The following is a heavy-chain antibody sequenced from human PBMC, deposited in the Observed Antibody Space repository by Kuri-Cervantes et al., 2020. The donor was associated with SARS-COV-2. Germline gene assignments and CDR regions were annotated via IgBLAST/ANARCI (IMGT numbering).Heavy chain of an antibody. V-gene: IGHV3-11*04. D-gene: IGHD7-27*01. CDR2: ISSSGSTI. CDR3: ARDGWGSSFDY. CDR1: GGSISSYY. Sequence: LSLTCTVSGGSISSYYWSWIRQAPGKGLEWVSYISSSGSTIYYADSVKGRFTISRDNAKNSLYLQMNSLRAVDTAVYYCARDGWGSSFDYWGQGTLVTVSS. J-gene: IGHJ4*02.